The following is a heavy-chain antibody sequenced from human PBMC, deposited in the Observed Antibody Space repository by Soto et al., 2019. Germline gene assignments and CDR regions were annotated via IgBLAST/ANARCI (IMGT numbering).Heavy chain of an antibody. V-gene: IGHV3-23*01. J-gene: IGHJ6*02. CDR2: ISGSGGST. D-gene: IGHD2-2*01. CDR1: GFTFSRYA. Sequence: PGGSLRLSCAASGFTFSRYAMSWVPQAPGKGLEWVSAISGSGGSTYYADSVKGRFTISRDNSKNTLYLQMNSLRAEDTAVYYCAKGHKHCISTSSTAAISYYRCGMDVWGQGTTVTVSS. CDR3: AKGHKHCISTSSTAAISYYRCGMDV.